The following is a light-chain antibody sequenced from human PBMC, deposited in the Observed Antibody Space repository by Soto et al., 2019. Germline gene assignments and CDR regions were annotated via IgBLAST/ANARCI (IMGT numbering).Light chain of an antibody. CDR1: SSNIGSNV. Sequence: QSVLTQPPSVSAAPGQTVTISCSGSSSNIGSNVVSWYQQVPGTAPRLLTYDDTKRASGIPDRFSGSKSGSSATLGITGLQTEDEADYYCGTWDNSLSVVVFGGGTKLTVL. V-gene: IGLV1-51*02. CDR2: DDT. J-gene: IGLJ2*01. CDR3: GTWDNSLSVVV.